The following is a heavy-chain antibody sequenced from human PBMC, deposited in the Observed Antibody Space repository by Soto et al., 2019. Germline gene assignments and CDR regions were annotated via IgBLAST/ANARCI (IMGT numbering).Heavy chain of an antibody. Sequence: SETLSLTCTVSGGSISSGGYYWSWIRQHPGKGLEWIGYIYYSGGTYYNPSLKSRVTISVDTSKNQFSLKLSSVTAADTAVYYCARSPVENGSGSYLPQYYYYGMDVWGQGTTVTVSS. J-gene: IGHJ6*02. CDR3: ARSPVENGSGSYLPQYYYYGMDV. V-gene: IGHV4-31*03. D-gene: IGHD3-10*01. CDR2: IYYSGGT. CDR1: GGSISSGGYY.